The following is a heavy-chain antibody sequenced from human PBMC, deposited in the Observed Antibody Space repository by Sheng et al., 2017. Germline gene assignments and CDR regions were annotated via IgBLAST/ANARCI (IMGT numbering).Heavy chain of an antibody. CDR3: ARILRWTYYYDSSGYHTAFDP. D-gene: IGHD3-22*01. CDR1: GGTFSSYA. Sequence: QVQLVQSGAEVKKPGSSVKVSCKASGGTFSSYAISWVRQAPGQGLEWMGGIIPILGIANYAQKFQGRVTITADKSTSTAYMELSSLRSEDTAVYYCARILRWTYYYDSSGYHTAFDPWGQGTLVTVSS. J-gene: IGHJ5*02. V-gene: IGHV1-69*04. CDR2: IIPILGIA.